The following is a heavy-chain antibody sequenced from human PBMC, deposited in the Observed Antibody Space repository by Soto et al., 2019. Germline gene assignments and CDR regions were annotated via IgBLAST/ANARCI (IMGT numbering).Heavy chain of an antibody. J-gene: IGHJ4*02. CDR2: IYYSGST. CDR3: ARFDGSGSAYYFDY. D-gene: IGHD3-10*01. Sequence: SETLSLTCTVSGGSISSDSYHWSWIRQHPGKGLEWIGYIYYSGSTYYNPSLKSRVTISVDTSKNQFSLKLSSVTAADTAVYYCARFDGSGSAYYFDYWGQGTLVTVSS. V-gene: IGHV4-31*03. CDR1: GGSISSDSYH.